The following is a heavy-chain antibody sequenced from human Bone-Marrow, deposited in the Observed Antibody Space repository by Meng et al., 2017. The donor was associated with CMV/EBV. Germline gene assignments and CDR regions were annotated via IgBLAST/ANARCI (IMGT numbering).Heavy chain of an antibody. J-gene: IGHJ4*02. V-gene: IGHV3-74*01. CDR2: INSDGSST. CDR3: ALIGTRFDY. Sequence: RLSCAASGFTFISYWMHWVRQAPGKGLVWVSRINSDGSSTSYADSVKGRFTISRDNAKNTLYLQMNSLRAEDTAVYYCALIGTRFDYWGQGTLVTVSS. CDR1: GFTFISYW. D-gene: IGHD1-14*01.